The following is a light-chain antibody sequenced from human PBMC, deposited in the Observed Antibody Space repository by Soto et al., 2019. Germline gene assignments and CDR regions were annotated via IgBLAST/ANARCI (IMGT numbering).Light chain of an antibody. V-gene: IGKV3-20*01. CDR1: PSITNNY. CDR3: HQYGDSPRYT. J-gene: IGKJ2*01. Sequence: EIVLTQSPGTLSLSPGERATLSCRASPSITNNYLARYQQKLGQAPRLLMYGASSRATVIPDRFTGSGSGTDFTLTISRLEPEDFAVYDGHQYGDSPRYTFGQGTKLEIK. CDR2: GAS.